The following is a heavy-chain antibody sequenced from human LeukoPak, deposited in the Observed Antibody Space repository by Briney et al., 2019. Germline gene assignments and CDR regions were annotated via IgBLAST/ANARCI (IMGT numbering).Heavy chain of an antibody. Sequence: SETLSLTCTVSGGSISSGSYYWSWIRQPAGKGLEWIGRIYTSGSTNYNPSLKSRVTISVDTSKNQFSPKLSSVTAADTAVYYCARESIKYYFDYWGQGTLVTVSS. CDR3: ARESIKYYFDY. CDR2: IYTSGST. CDR1: GGSISSGSYY. J-gene: IGHJ4*02. V-gene: IGHV4-61*02. D-gene: IGHD2-21*01.